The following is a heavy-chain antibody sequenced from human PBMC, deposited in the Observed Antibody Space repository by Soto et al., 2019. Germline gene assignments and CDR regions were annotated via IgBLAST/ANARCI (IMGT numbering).Heavy chain of an antibody. CDR3: ARAVKQWLVGGDYYYYDMDV. CDR2: ISSSDTII. Sequence: QVQLVESGGGLVKPGGSLRLSCAASGFTLSDYYMTWIRQAPGKALEWISYISSSDTIIYYADSVKGRFTISRDNAKTSLYLQMTSLIADDTAVYYCARAVKQWLVGGDYYYYDMDVWGKATTVTVSS. CDR1: GFTLSDYY. V-gene: IGHV3-11*01. D-gene: IGHD6-19*01. J-gene: IGHJ6*03.